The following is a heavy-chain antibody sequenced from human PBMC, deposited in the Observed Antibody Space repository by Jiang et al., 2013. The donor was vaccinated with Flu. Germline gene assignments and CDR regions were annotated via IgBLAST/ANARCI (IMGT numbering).Heavy chain of an antibody. D-gene: IGHD1-20*01. V-gene: IGHV4-59*08. CDR1: GGSISSYY. J-gene: IGHJ5*02. Sequence: GPGLVKPSETLSLTCTVSGGSISSYYWSWIRQPPGKGLEWIGYIYYSGSTNYNPSLKSRVTISVDTSKNQFSLKLSSVTASDTAVYYCARSGTLTGIASWGQGTLVTVSS. CDR3: ARSGTLTGIAS. CDR2: IYYSGST.